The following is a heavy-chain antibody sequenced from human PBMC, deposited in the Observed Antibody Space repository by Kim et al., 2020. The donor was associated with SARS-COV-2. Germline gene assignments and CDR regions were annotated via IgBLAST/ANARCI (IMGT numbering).Heavy chain of an antibody. D-gene: IGHD6-19*01. CDR1: GYTFTSYY. CDR2: INPSGGST. J-gene: IGHJ5*02. V-gene: IGHV1-46*01. Sequence: ASVKVSCKASGYTFTSYYMHWVRQAPGQGLEWMGIINPSGGSTSYAQKFQGRVTMTRDTSTSKVYMELSSLRSEDTAVYYCARGLSSIGPGIAVAGRLYNWFDPWGQGTLVTVSS. CDR3: ARGLSSIGPGIAVAGRLYNWFDP.